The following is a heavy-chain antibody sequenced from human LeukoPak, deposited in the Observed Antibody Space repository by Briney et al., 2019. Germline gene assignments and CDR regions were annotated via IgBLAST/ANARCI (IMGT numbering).Heavy chain of an antibody. Sequence: ASVKVSCKASGYTFTSYYMHWVRQAPGQGLEWMGIINPSGGSTSYAQKFQGRVTMTRDTSTSTVYMELSSLRSENTAVYYCALDGYKTYIDYWGQGTLVTVSS. CDR1: GYTFTSYY. V-gene: IGHV1-46*01. J-gene: IGHJ4*02. CDR3: ALDGYKTYIDY. D-gene: IGHD5-24*01. CDR2: INPSGGST.